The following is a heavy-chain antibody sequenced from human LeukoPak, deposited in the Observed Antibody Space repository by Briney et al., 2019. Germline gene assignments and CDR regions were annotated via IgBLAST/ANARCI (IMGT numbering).Heavy chain of an antibody. V-gene: IGHV3-23*01. CDR1: GFTFSSYA. CDR3: ARRGFSDSRGYYPDFDY. D-gene: IGHD3-22*01. J-gene: IGHJ4*02. Sequence: GGSLRLSCAASGFTFSSYAMSWVRQAPGKGLEWVSAISGSGGSTYYADSVKGRFTISRDNSKNTLYLQMNSLGAEDTAVYFCARRGFSDSRGYYPDFDYWGRGTLVTVSS. CDR2: ISGSGGST.